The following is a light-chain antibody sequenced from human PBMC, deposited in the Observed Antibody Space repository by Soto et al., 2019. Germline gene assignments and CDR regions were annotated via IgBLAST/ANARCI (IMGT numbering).Light chain of an antibody. CDR2: DVS. V-gene: IGLV2-14*01. J-gene: IGLJ1*01. CDR3: YSYTSSSTYV. CDR1: GSDVGAYNY. Sequence: QSVLTQPASVSGSPGQSITISCSGTGSDVGAYNYVSWYQQHPAKAPKLMIYDVSNRPSGVSDRFSGSKSGNTASLTISGLQAEDVADYYCYSYTSSSTYVFGSGTNFTVL.